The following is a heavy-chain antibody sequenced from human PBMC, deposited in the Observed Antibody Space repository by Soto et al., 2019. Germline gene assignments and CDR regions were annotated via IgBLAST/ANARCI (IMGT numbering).Heavy chain of an antibody. Sequence: SETLSLTCTVSGGSISSGDYYWSWIRQPPGKGLEWIGYIYYSGSTYYNPSLKSRVAISVDTSKNQFSLKLSSVTAADTAVYYCARDAFAVAGLDYWGQGTLVTVSS. CDR2: IYYSGST. J-gene: IGHJ4*02. CDR1: GGSISSGDYY. V-gene: IGHV4-30-4*01. CDR3: ARDAFAVAGLDY. D-gene: IGHD6-19*01.